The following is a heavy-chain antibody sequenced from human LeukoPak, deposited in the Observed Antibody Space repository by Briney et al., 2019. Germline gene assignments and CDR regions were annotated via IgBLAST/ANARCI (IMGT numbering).Heavy chain of an antibody. V-gene: IGHV4-59*01. J-gene: IGHJ5*02. CDR3: ARDYYDSSGYWYWFDP. CDR1: GGSISSYY. Sequence: PSETLALICTVSGGSISSYYWSWMWQPPGKGLEWSGYLYYSGSSNYHPSLKGRVTISVDTSKNQFSLKLSSVTAADTAVYYCARDYYDSSGYWYWFDPWGQGTLVTVSS. D-gene: IGHD3-22*01. CDR2: LYYSGSS.